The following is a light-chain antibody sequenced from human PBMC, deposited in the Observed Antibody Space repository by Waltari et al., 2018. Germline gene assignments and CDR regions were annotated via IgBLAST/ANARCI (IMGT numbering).Light chain of an antibody. CDR2: KVS. CDR3: LQSSQWPYA. J-gene: IGKJ2*01. Sequence: DAVMTQSPLSQAVTLGQPASISCWSSQSLVQSDGSIFLNWFHQKPGQSPRRLIYKVSNRESGVPDRFSGSGSGTDFTLKISRVEAEDVGIYYCLQSSQWPYAFGQGTKLEIK. V-gene: IGKV2-30*02. CDR1: QSLVQSDGSIF.